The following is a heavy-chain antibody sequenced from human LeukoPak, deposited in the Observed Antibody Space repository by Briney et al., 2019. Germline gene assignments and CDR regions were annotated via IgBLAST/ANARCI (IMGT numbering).Heavy chain of an antibody. J-gene: IGHJ5*02. Sequence: ASVKVSCKASGYTFTNYYMHWVRQAPGQGLEWMGIINPSGGSTRYAQKFQGRVTMTRDTSTSTVYMELSSLRSEDTAVYYCARAPGIAELGISWFDPWGQGTPVTVSS. CDR1: GYTFTNYY. CDR3: ARAPGIAELGISWFDP. CDR2: INPSGGST. D-gene: IGHD6-13*01. V-gene: IGHV1-46*01.